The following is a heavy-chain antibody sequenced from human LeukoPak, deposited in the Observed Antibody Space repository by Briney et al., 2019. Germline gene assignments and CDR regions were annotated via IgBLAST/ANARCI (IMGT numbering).Heavy chain of an antibody. CDR3: ASGYSGYALDAFDI. J-gene: IGHJ3*02. V-gene: IGHV1-2*06. D-gene: IGHD5-12*01. CDR1: GYTFTGYY. CDR2: INPNSGGT. Sequence: ASVKVSCKASGYTFTGYYMHWVRQAPGQGLEWMGRINPNSGGTNYAQEFQGRVTMTGDTSISTAYMELSRLRSDDTAVYYCASGYSGYALDAFDIWGQGTMVTVSS.